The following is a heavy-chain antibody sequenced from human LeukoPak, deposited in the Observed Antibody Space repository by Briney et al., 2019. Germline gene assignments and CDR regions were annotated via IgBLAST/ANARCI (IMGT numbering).Heavy chain of an antibody. V-gene: IGHV1-46*01. Sequence: SVKVSCKASGYTFINNWMHWVRQAPGQGLEWVGLINPTGTTTLYAQKFQGRVTLTRDMSTSTDYMELRSLKSEDTAVYYCARDNSVGDIAWWFDPWGQGTLVTVSS. CDR3: ARDNSVGDIAWWFDP. CDR1: GYTFINNW. J-gene: IGHJ5*02. CDR2: INPTGTTT. D-gene: IGHD3-10*01.